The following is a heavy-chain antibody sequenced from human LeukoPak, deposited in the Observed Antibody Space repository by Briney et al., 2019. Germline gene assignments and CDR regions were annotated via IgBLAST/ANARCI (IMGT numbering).Heavy chain of an antibody. CDR3: ARDRTGYYDSSGYPLDAFDF. CDR1: GGSISSGSYY. V-gene: IGHV4-61*02. Sequence: SETLSLTCTVSGGSISSGSYYWSWIRQPAGKGLEWIGRIYTSGSTNYNPSLKSRVTISVDTSKNQFSLKLSSVTAADTAVYYCARDRTGYYDSSGYPLDAFDFWGQGTMVTVSS. CDR2: IYTSGST. D-gene: IGHD3-22*01. J-gene: IGHJ3*01.